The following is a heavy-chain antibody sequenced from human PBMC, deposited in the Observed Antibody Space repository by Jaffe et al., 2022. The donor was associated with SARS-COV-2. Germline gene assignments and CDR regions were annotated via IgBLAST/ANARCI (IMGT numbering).Heavy chain of an antibody. CDR1: GGSFSGYY. Sequence: QVQLQQWGAGLLKPSETLSLTCAVYGGSFSGYYWSWIRQPPGKGLEWIGEINHSGSTNYNPSLKSRVTISVDTSKNQFSLKLSSVTAADTAVYYCARGAVTTGSYWYFDLWGRGTLVTVSS. CDR3: ARGAVTTGSYWYFDL. V-gene: IGHV4-34*01. CDR2: INHSGST. J-gene: IGHJ2*01. D-gene: IGHD4-17*01.